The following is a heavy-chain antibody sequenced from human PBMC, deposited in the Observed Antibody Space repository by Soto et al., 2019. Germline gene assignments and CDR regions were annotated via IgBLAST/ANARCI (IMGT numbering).Heavy chain of an antibody. CDR2: IYYSGST. V-gene: IGHV4-30-4*01. CDR1: GGSISSGDYY. CDR3: ARDYDSSGYYDY. Sequence: SETLSLTCTVSGGSISSGDYYWSWIRQPPGKGLEWIGYIYYSGSTYYNPSLKSRVTISVDTSKNQFSLKLSSVTAAETAVYYCARDYDSSGYYDYWGQGTLVTVSS. J-gene: IGHJ4*02. D-gene: IGHD3-22*01.